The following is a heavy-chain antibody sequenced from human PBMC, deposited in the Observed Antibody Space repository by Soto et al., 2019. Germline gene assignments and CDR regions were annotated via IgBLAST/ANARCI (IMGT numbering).Heavy chain of an antibody. V-gene: IGHV3-23*01. CDR3: AREGVTYDY. Sequence: VQLLDSGGGLVQPGGSLRLSCAASGFTFSNYAMNWVRQAPGKGLEWVSTISNSGGSTNYADSVKGRFTISRDNSKNTLYLQMNSLRAEDTAVYFCAREGVTYDYWGQGTLVTVSS. CDR2: ISNSGGST. CDR1: GFTFSNYA. D-gene: IGHD4-4*01. J-gene: IGHJ4*02.